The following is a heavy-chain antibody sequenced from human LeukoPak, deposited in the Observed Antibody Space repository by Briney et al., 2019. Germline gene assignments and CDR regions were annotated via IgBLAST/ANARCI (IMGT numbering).Heavy chain of an antibody. D-gene: IGHD3-22*01. CDR3: AGEGEETHPYYYDSSDQGFDY. V-gene: IGHV1-2*06. Sequence: ASVKVSCKASGYTFTGYYMHWVRQAPGQGLEWMGRINPNSGGTNYAQKFQGRVTMTRDTSISTAYMELSRLRSDDTAVYYCAGEGEETHPYYYDSSDQGFDYWGQGTLVTVSS. CDR1: GYTFTGYY. CDR2: INPNSGGT. J-gene: IGHJ4*02.